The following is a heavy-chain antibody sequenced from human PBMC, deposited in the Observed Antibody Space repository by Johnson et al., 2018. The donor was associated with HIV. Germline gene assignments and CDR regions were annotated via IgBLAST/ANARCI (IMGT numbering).Heavy chain of an antibody. CDR2: ISYDGSNK. CDR1: GFTFSSYG. V-gene: IGHV3-33*05. CDR3: ASPIFGVVDHAFDF. J-gene: IGHJ3*01. D-gene: IGHD3-3*01. Sequence: VQLVESGGGVVQPGGSLRLSCAASGFTFSSYGMHWVRQAPGKGLEWVTVISYDGSNKYYADSVKGRFTISRDNSKNTLYLQMNSLRAEDTAIYYCASPIFGVVDHAFDFWGQGTMVTVSS.